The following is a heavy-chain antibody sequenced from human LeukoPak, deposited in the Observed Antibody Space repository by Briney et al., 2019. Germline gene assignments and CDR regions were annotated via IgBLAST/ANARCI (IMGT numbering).Heavy chain of an antibody. CDR3: ARRITGTLAPIAY. D-gene: IGHD1-20*01. Sequence: LESLCLSSTVSGGSLSSSLWWTWVRQPPGKGLDWIGEIYHDGATNYQSSLKSRATISLDKSKNQFSPKLSSVTAADTAVYYCARRITGTLAPIAYWGQGTLVTVSS. J-gene: IGHJ4*02. CDR2: IYHDGAT. CDR1: GGSLSSSLW. V-gene: IGHV4-4*03.